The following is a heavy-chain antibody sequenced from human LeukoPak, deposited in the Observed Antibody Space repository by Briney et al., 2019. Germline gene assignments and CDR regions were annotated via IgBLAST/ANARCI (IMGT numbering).Heavy chain of an antibody. D-gene: IGHD3-22*01. CDR1: GGSISSYY. J-gene: IGHJ4*02. Sequence: SETLSLTCTVSGGSISSYYWSWIRQPPGKGLEWIGYIYYSGSTNYNPSLKSRVTISVDTSKNQFSLKLSSVTAADTAVYYCARHPDSSGYNDYWGQGTLVTVSS. CDR3: ARHPDSSGYNDY. CDR2: IYYSGST. V-gene: IGHV4-59*08.